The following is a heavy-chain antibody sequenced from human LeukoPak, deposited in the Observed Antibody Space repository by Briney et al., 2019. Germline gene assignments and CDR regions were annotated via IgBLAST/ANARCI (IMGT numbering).Heavy chain of an antibody. CDR3: ASGRYYFDY. J-gene: IGHJ4*02. V-gene: IGHV4-34*01. CDR1: GGSFSGYY. CDR2: INHSGST. Sequence: SETLSLTCAVYGGSFSGYYWSWIRQPPGKGLEWIGEINHSGSTNYNPSLKSRVTISVDTSKNQFSLELSSVTAADTAVYYCASGRYYFDYWGQGTLVTVSS.